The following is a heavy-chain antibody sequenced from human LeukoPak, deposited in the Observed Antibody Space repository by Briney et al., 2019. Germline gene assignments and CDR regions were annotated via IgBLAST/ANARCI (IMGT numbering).Heavy chain of an antibody. CDR1: GFTFSSYW. D-gene: IGHD6-19*01. CDR2: IKQDGSEK. CDR3: VRVEADSSGWWILNFDY. J-gene: IGHJ4*02. Sequence: GGSLRLSCAASGFTFSSYWMSWVRQAPGKGLEWVANIKQDGSEKYYVDSVKGRFTISRDNDKNLLFLQMNSLRAKDTAVYYCVRVEADSSGWWILNFDYWGQGTLVTVSS. V-gene: IGHV3-7*03.